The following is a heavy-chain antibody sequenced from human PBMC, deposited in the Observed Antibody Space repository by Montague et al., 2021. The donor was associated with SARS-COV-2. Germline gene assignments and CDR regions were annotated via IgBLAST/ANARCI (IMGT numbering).Heavy chain of an antibody. CDR3: TTVSSGSRDFDY. CDR2: IKSKTDGGKT. Sequence: SLRLSCAASGFTFSNAWMSWVRQAPGKGLEWVGRIKSKTDGGKTDYAAPVKGRFTISRDDSKNTLYLQMNSLKTEDTAVYYCTTVSSGSRDFDYWGQGTLVTVSS. V-gene: IGHV3-15*01. D-gene: IGHD1-26*01. J-gene: IGHJ4*02. CDR1: GFTFSNAW.